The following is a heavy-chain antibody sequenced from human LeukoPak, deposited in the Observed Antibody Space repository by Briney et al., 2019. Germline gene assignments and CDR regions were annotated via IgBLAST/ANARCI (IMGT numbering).Heavy chain of an antibody. J-gene: IGHJ4*02. CDR1: DDSISSNSYY. Sequence: SETLSLTCIVSDDSISSNSYYWNWIRQPPGKGLEWVASLHYSGTTYYNPSLSRRISIFADTSKRQLSLKMTSVTASDTGVYYCTRGDDSYKLCYCWGQGALVTVSS. CDR2: LHYSGTT. V-gene: IGHV4-39*01. CDR3: TRGDDSYKLCYC. D-gene: IGHD2-21*02.